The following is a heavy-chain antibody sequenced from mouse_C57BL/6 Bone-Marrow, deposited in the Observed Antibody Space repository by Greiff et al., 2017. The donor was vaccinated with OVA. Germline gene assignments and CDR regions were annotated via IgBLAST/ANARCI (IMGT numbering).Heavy chain of an antibody. CDR3: AKGNYYGLDY. CDR1: GYTFTSYW. Sequence: VQLQQPGAELVMPGASVKLSCKASGYTFTSYWMHWVKQRPGQGLEWIGEIDPSDSYTNYNQKFKGKSTLTVDKSSSTAYMQLSSLTSEDSAVYYCAKGNYYGLDYWGKGTTLTVSS. D-gene: IGHD1-1*01. J-gene: IGHJ2*01. CDR2: IDPSDSYT. V-gene: IGHV1-69*01.